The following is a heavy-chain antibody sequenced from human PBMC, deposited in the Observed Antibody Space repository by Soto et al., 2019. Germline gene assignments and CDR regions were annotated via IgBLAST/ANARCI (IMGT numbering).Heavy chain of an antibody. J-gene: IGHJ3*02. Sequence: QVQLVQSGAEVKKPGSSVKVSCKDSGGTFSTYSMFWVRQAPGQGLEWMGRIIPMLGIRNYAQRFQDRVTVTADKSTATAHMGLSSLRSEDTALYYCTIGSWSGEVFDIWGQGTMVTVS. CDR2: IIPMLGIR. CDR1: GGTFSTYS. V-gene: IGHV1-69*02. CDR3: TIGSWSGEVFDI. D-gene: IGHD2-21*01.